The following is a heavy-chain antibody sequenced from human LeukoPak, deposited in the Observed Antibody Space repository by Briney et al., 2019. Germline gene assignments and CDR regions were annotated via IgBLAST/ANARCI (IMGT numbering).Heavy chain of an antibody. CDR1: GFPFNTYA. CDR3: AKAPSVSSSWFDY. J-gene: IGHJ4*02. Sequence: GGSLRLXCAASGFPFNTYAMTWVRQAPGKALGWVSGISGSGGTTYYADSVKGRFTISRDNSRNTLYLQMSNLRAEDTAVYYCAKAPSVSSSWFDYWGQGTPVTVSS. D-gene: IGHD6-13*01. CDR2: ISGSGGTT. V-gene: IGHV3-23*01.